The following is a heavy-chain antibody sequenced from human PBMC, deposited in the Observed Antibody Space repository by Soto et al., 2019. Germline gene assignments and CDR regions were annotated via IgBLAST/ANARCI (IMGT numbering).Heavy chain of an antibody. CDR2: ISYSGST. CDR3: ARALYILTGYYKGGYYYFDY. V-gene: IGHV4-59*01. CDR1: GDSISSSY. Sequence: PSETLYLTCSVSGDSISSSYWAWIQQPPGKGLGWIGYISYSGSTNYNPSRKSRVTIFVRSSGNQFSLSLGSVTAADTAVYFCARALYILTGYYKGGYYYFDYWGQGTPVTVAS. D-gene: IGHD3-9*01. J-gene: IGHJ4*02.